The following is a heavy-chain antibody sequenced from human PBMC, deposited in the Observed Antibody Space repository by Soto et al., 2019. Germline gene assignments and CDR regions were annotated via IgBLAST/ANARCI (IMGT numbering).Heavy chain of an antibody. Sequence: PSETLSLTCIVSGGSMSSYYWSWIRQPPGKGLEWIGYIYYSGSTNYNPSLKSRVTISVDTSKNQFSLKLSSVTAADTAVYYCARRSIAVASVPYYFDYWGQGTLVTVSS. CDR3: ARRSIAVASVPYYFDY. CDR1: GGSMSSYY. D-gene: IGHD6-19*01. CDR2: IYYSGST. J-gene: IGHJ4*02. V-gene: IGHV4-59*08.